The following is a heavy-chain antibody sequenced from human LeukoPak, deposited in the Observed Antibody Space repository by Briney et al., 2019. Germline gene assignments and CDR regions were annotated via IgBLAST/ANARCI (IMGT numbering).Heavy chain of an antibody. V-gene: IGHV4-61*02. CDR3: ARLKGDYYYYGMDV. Sequence: PSETLSLTCTVSGGSISSGSYYWSWIRQPAGKGLEWMGRIYTSGSTNYNPSLKSRVTISVDTSKNQFSLKLSSVTAADTAVYYCARLKGDYYYYGMDVWGQGTTVTVSS. CDR1: GGSISSGSYY. CDR2: IYTSGST. J-gene: IGHJ6*02.